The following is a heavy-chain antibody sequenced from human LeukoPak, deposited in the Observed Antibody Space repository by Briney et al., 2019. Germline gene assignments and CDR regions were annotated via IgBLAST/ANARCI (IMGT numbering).Heavy chain of an antibody. CDR3: ARDSYSGYDLGLGY. CDR1: GGSISSSSYY. Sequence: SETLSLTCTVSGGSISSSSYYWGWIRQPPGKGLEWIGSIYYSGSTYYNPSLKSRVTISVDTSKNQFSLKLSSVTAADTAVYYCARDSYSGYDLGLGYWGQGTLVTVSS. CDR2: IYYSGST. J-gene: IGHJ4*02. D-gene: IGHD5-12*01. V-gene: IGHV4-39*07.